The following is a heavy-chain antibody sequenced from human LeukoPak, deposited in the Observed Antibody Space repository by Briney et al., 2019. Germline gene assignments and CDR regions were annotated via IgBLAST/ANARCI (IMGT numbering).Heavy chain of an antibody. V-gene: IGHV3-23*01. D-gene: IGHD6-13*01. Sequence: GGSLRLSCAASGFIFSSYAMTWVRQVPGKGLECVSAISGSGGSTYYADSVKGRITISRDNSKNTLYLQINSLRAEDTAVYYCAKPTSSSWYLFDYWGQGTLVTVSS. CDR1: GFIFSSYA. J-gene: IGHJ4*02. CDR2: ISGSGGST. CDR3: AKPTSSSWYLFDY.